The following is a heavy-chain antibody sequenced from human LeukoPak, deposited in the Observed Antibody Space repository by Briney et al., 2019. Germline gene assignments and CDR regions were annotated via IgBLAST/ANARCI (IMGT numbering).Heavy chain of an antibody. V-gene: IGHV1-46*01. CDR2: INPSGGST. CDR1: GYTFTSYC. CDR3: ARDCRQYQLLSYYYYMDV. J-gene: IGHJ6*03. D-gene: IGHD2-2*01. Sequence: GASVKVSCKASGYTFTSYCMHWVRQAPGQGLEWMGIINPSGGSTSYAQKFQGRVTMTRDMSTSTVYMELRSLRSDDTAVYYCARDCRQYQLLSYYYYMDVWGKGTTVTISS.